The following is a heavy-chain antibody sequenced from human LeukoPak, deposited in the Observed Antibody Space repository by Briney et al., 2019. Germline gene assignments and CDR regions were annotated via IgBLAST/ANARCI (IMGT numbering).Heavy chain of an antibody. V-gene: IGHV3-9*01. J-gene: IGHJ2*01. Sequence: GGSLRLSCAASGFTFDDYAMHWVRQAPGKGLEWVSGISWNRGSIGYADSVKGRFTISRDNAKNSLYLQMNSLRAEDTALYYCAKAWNYDILTGYSPLWGRGTLVTVSS. CDR2: ISWNRGSI. D-gene: IGHD3-9*01. CDR3: AKAWNYDILTGYSPL. CDR1: GFTFDDYA.